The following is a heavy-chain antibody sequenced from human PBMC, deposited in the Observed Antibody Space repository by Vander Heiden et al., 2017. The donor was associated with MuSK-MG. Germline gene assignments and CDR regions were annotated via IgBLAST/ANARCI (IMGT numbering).Heavy chain of an antibody. CDR1: GGSVRRGSYY. CDR3: ARVSGQYYDFWSGPYYFDY. CDR2: IYYSGST. J-gene: IGHJ4*02. D-gene: IGHD3-3*01. Sequence: QVQLQESGPGLVKPSETLSLTCTVSGGSVRRGSYYWRWIRQPPGKGLEWIGYIYYSGSTNYNPSLKSRVTISVDTSKNQFSLKLSSVTAADTAVYYCARVSGQYYDFWSGPYYFDYWGQGTLVTVSS. V-gene: IGHV4-61*01.